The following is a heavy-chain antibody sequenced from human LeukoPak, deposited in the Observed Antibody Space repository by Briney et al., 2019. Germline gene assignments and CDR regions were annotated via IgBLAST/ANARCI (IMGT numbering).Heavy chain of an antibody. D-gene: IGHD6-13*01. J-gene: IGHJ5*02. CDR3: ARGGDSSSWSGLFDP. V-gene: IGHV3-20*04. Sequence: GSLRLSCAASGFTFDDYGMSWVRQAPGKGLEWVSGINWNGGSTGYADSVKGRFTISRDNAKNSLYLQMNSLRAEDTALYYCARGGDSSSWSGLFDPWGQGTLVTVSS. CDR1: GFTFDDYG. CDR2: INWNGGST.